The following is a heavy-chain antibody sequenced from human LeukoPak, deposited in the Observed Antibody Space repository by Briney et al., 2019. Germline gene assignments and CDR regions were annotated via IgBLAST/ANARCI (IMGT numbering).Heavy chain of an antibody. J-gene: IGHJ3*02. CDR2: IYYSGST. V-gene: IGHV4-39*07. D-gene: IGHD3-9*01. Sequence: PSETLSLTCTVSGGSISSSSYYWGWIRQPPGKGLEWIGSIYYSGSTYYNPSLNSRVTISVDTSKNQFSLKLSSVTAADTAVYYCARDHRTYYDILTGYYHDAFYIWGQGTMVTVSS. CDR3: ARDHRTYYDILTGYYHDAFYI. CDR1: GGSISSSSYY.